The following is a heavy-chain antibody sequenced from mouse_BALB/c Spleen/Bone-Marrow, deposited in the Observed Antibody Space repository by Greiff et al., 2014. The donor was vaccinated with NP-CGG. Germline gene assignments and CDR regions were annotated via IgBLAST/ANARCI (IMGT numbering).Heavy chain of an antibody. CDR1: GFSLTTYG. CDR3: ARNHRGYYFDY. V-gene: IGHV2-2*02. CDR2: IWSGGST. D-gene: IGHD3-1*01. J-gene: IGHJ2*01. Sequence: QVQLQQSGPGLVQPSQSLSITCTVSGFSLTTYGVHWVRQSPGKGLEWLGVIWSGGSTDYNAAFISRLSISKDNSKSQVFFKMNSLQANDTAIYYRARNHRGYYFDYWGQGTTLTVSS.